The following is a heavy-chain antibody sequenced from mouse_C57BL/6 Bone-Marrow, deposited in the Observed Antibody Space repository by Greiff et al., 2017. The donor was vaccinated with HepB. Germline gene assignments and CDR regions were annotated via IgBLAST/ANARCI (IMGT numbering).Heavy chain of an antibody. CDR3: ATIYYYGSSVLYFDV. J-gene: IGHJ1*03. D-gene: IGHD1-1*01. Sequence: EVQLQQSGAELVRPGASVKLSCTASGFNIKDYYMHWVKQRPEQGLEWIGRIDPEDGDTEYAPKFQGKATMTADTSSNTAYLQLSSLTSEDTAVYYWATIYYYGSSVLYFDVWGKGTTVTVSS. CDR2: IDPEDGDT. V-gene: IGHV14-1*01. CDR1: GFNIKDYY.